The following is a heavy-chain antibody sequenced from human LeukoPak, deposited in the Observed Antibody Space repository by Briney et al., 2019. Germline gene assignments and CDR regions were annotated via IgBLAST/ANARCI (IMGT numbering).Heavy chain of an antibody. Sequence: GESLKISCKGSGYTFTSYAMHWVRQAPGQRLKWLGCINAGNGNTKYSQKFQGRVTITRDTSASTAYMELSSLRSEDTAVYYCARGSMGYPYYFDYWAQGTLVTVSS. CDR1: GYTFTSYA. CDR3: ARGSMGYPYYFDY. V-gene: IGHV1-3*01. D-gene: IGHD3-16*02. J-gene: IGHJ4*02. CDR2: INAGNGNT.